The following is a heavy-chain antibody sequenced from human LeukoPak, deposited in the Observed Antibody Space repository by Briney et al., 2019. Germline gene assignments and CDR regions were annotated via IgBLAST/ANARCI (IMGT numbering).Heavy chain of an antibody. CDR2: ISYDGSNK. J-gene: IGHJ4*02. Sequence: GRSLRLSCAASGFTFSSYGMHWVRQAPGKGLEWVAVISYDGSNKYYADSVKGRFTISRDNSKNTLYLQMNSLRAEDTAVYYCASRIAARPIDYWGQGTLVTVSS. V-gene: IGHV3-30*03. CDR3: ASRIAARPIDY. CDR1: GFTFSSYG. D-gene: IGHD6-6*01.